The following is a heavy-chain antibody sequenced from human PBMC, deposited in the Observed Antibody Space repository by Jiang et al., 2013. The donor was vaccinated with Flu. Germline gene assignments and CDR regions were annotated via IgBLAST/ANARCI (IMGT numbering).Heavy chain of an antibody. D-gene: IGHD3-10*01. V-gene: IGHV3-30*03. CDR3: AVYARSGSVLDV. J-gene: IGHJ6*02. CDR2: ISYDGSNK. Sequence: QLVESGGGVVQPGRSLRLSCAASGFTFSSYGMHWVRQAPGKGLEWVAVISYDGSNKYYADSVKGRFTISRDNSKNTLYLQMNSLRAEDTAVYYCAVYARSGSVLDVWGQGTTVTVSS. CDR1: GFTFSSYG.